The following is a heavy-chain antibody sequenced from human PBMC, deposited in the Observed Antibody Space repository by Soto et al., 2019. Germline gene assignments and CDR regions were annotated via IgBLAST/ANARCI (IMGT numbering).Heavy chain of an antibody. V-gene: IGHV3-74*01. CDR3: AKDMTYYYYGMDV. Sequence: EVQLVESGGGLVQPGGSLRLSCAASGFTLSGYWMHWVRQVPGKGLVWVSRISSDGRTTNYADSVGGRFTISRDNAKNTLYVQMNSLRAEDTAVYYCAKDMTYYYYGMDVWGQGTTVTVSS. D-gene: IGHD3-16*01. CDR1: GFTLSGYW. J-gene: IGHJ6*02. CDR2: ISSDGRTT.